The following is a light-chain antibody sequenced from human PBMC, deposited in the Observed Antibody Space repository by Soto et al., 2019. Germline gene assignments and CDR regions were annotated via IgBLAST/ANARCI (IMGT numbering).Light chain of an antibody. J-gene: IGKJ2*03. CDR1: RDLSGY. V-gene: IGKV1-12*01. CDR2: AVS. Sequence: DIPMTQSPSSVSASVGDRVTITCRSSRDLSGYLAWYQQKPGKAPKLLIYAVSSLQTGVPSRFSGSGSGTDFTLTITGLQPEDFETYYCQQCNGFPYSFGQGTTLEIK. CDR3: QQCNGFPYS.